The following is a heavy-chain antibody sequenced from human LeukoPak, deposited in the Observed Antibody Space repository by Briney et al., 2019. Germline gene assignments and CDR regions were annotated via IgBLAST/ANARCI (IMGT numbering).Heavy chain of an antibody. Sequence: PGGSLRLSXTSSGFTFGDYAMSWVRQAPGKGLEWVSFIRSKAYGGTTAYAASVKGRFTISRDDSKSIAYLQMSSLKTEDTAVYYCTRVSLVAASVFFDYWGQGSLVTVSS. CDR1: GFTFGDYA. D-gene: IGHD2-15*01. CDR2: IRSKAYGGTT. CDR3: TRVSLVAASVFFDY. J-gene: IGHJ4*02. V-gene: IGHV3-49*04.